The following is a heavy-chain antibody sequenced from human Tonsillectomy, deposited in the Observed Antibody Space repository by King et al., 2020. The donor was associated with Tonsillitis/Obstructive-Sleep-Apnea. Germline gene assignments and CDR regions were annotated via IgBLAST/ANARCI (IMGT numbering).Heavy chain of an antibody. CDR2: IIPVFDTA. V-gene: IGHV1-69*01. CDR3: ARSSIFGVVTHFDY. CDR1: GGTFSRNA. Sequence: QLVQSGAEVKKPGSSVKVSCKASGGTFSRNAIRWVRQAPGQGLEWMGGIIPVFDTANYAQKFQGRVTITADEFTSTAYMELSSLRYEDTAVYYCARSSIFGVVTHFDYWGQGTLVTVSS. D-gene: IGHD3-3*01. J-gene: IGHJ4*02.